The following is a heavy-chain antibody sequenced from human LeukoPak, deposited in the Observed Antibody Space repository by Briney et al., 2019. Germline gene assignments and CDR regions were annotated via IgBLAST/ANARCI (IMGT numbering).Heavy chain of an antibody. Sequence: SETLSLTCTVSGTSINSYNWNWIRQPPGKGLEWTGYIYYSGSTNYNPSLKSRVTISIDTSKNQFSLKLSSVTAADTAMYYCAREPTTRGYNYAYRGFDPWGLGTLVTVSS. CDR1: GTSINSYN. CDR3: AREPTTRGYNYAYRGFDP. J-gene: IGHJ5*02. D-gene: IGHD5-18*01. CDR2: IYYSGST. V-gene: IGHV4-59*01.